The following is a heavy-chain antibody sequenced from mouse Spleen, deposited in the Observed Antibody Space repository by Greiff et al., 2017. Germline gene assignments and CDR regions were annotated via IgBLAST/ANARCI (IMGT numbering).Heavy chain of an antibody. CDR2: ISSGGSYT. J-gene: IGHJ2*01. CDR3: ARRGTTSYFDY. D-gene: IGHD1-1*01. Sequence: EVKLVESGGGLVKPGGSLKLSCAASGFTFSSYAMSWVRQTPEKRLEWVATISSGGSYTYYPDSVKGRFTISRDNAKNTLYLQMSSLRSEDTAMYYCARRGTTSYFDYWGQGTTLTVSS. CDR1: GFTFSSYA. V-gene: IGHV5-9-1*01.